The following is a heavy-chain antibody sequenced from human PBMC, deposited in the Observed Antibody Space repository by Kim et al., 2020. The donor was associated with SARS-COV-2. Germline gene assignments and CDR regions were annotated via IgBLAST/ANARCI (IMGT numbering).Heavy chain of an antibody. J-gene: IGHJ4*02. CDR1: GFTVNNFA. V-gene: IGHV3-23*01. CDR2: VSGGGGRT. D-gene: IGHD6-19*01. Sequence: GGSLRLSCGASGFTVNNFAMSWVRQAPGKGLEWVSIVSGGGGRTFAADSVKRWITISRDNSKTTVFLKMNSVRAEDTAVYYCAKSQSLSSGWYVFEEWGRGTRDSVSS. CDR3: AKSQSLSSGWYVFEE.